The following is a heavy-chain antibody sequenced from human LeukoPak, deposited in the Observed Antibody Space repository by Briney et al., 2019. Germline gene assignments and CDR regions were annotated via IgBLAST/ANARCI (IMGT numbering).Heavy chain of an antibody. CDR1: GYSFTSYW. CDR3: ATSGRRDGYNYGDAFDI. D-gene: IGHD5-24*01. Sequence: GESLKISCKGSGYSFTSYWIGWVRQMPGKGLEWMGIIYPGGSDTRYSPSFQGQVTISADKSTSTAYLQWSSLKASDTAMYYCATSGRRDGYNYGDAFDIWGQGTMVTVSS. J-gene: IGHJ3*02. V-gene: IGHV5-51*01. CDR2: IYPGGSDT.